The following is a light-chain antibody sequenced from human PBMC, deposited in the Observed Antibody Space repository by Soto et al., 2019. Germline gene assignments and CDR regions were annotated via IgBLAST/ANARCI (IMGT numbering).Light chain of an antibody. CDR1: QSVSSN. CDR2: TAS. V-gene: IGKV3-15*01. J-gene: IGKJ4*01. Sequence: IIMTQSPATLSMSPGERATLSCRASQSVSSNLAWYQQKPGQAPRLLIYTASTRATGIPSRFSGSGSGTDFTLTISSLQSEDFAVYYCQQYNNWPLTFGGGTKVDI. CDR3: QQYNNWPLT.